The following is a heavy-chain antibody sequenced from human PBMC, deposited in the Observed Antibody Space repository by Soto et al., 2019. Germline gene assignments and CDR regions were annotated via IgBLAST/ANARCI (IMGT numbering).Heavy chain of an antibody. CDR3: ARDLRAAGRPGMDV. Sequence: ASVKVSCKASGGSFSSYAISWVRQAPGQGLEWMGGIIPIVGTGNYAQNFQGRVTITADESTSTAYMELSSLRSEDTAMYYCARDLRAAGRPGMDVWGQGTTVTV. CDR1: GGSFSSYA. D-gene: IGHD6-13*01. CDR2: IIPIVGTG. J-gene: IGHJ6*02. V-gene: IGHV1-69*13.